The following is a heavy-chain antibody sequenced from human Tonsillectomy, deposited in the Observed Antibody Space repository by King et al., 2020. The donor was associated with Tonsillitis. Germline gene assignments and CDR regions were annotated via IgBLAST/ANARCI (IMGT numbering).Heavy chain of an antibody. V-gene: IGHV4-39*01. J-gene: IGHJ4*02. D-gene: IGHD6-19*01. Sequence: QLQESGPGLVKPSETLSLTCTVSGDAISGSSDFWAWIRQTPGKGLDWIGSIYYSGTPHYSPSLRSRVSISVDTSKNQFSLDLRSMTAADTAVYYCAGQAVDGDSFDYWGQGALVTASS. CDR3: AGQAVDGDSFDY. CDR1: GDAISGSSDF. CDR2: IYYSGTP.